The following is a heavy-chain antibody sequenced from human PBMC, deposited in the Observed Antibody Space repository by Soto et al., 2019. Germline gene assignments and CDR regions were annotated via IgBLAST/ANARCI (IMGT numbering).Heavy chain of an antibody. CDR1: GYTFTSYY. CDR3: ARDYYDNPVRFDY. J-gene: IGHJ4*02. Sequence: ASVKVSCKASGYTFTSYYMHWVRQAPGQGLEWMGIFNPSGGSTSYTQKFQGRVTMTRDTSTSTVYMELSSLRSEDTAVYYCARDYYDNPVRFDYWGQGTLVTVSS. D-gene: IGHD3-22*01. V-gene: IGHV1-46*01. CDR2: FNPSGGST.